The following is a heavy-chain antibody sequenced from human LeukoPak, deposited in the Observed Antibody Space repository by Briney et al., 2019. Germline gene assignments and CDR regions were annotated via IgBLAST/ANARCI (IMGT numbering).Heavy chain of an antibody. V-gene: IGHV1-2*04. D-gene: IGHD6-13*01. CDR1: GYTFTCYY. Sequence: GASVKVSCKASGYTFTCYYMHWVRQAPGQGLEWMGWINPNSGGTNYAQEFQGWVTMTRDTSISTAYTELSRLRSDDTAVYYCARVRASSWTYFDYWGQGTLVTVSS. J-gene: IGHJ4*02. CDR3: ARVRASSWTYFDY. CDR2: INPNSGGT.